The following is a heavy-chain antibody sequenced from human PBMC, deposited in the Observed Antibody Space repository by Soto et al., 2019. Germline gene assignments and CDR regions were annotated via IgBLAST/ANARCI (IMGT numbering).Heavy chain of an antibody. D-gene: IGHD6-19*01. J-gene: IGHJ4*02. CDR1: GFSLSTSGLG. Sequence: QITLKESGPTLVRPTQTLTLTCTFSGFSLSTSGLGVGWIRQPPGKALEWLALIYWNDDKRYSPSLKPRLTITKDTSKNQVVLTVTNMDPVDTATYYCAHRPSGWYLFDYWGQGTLVTVSS. CDR2: IYWNDDK. CDR3: AHRPSGWYLFDY. V-gene: IGHV2-5*01.